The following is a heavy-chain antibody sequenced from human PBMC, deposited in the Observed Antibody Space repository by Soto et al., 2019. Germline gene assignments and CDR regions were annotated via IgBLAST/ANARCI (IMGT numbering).Heavy chain of an antibody. CDR3: AKDRVCSSGVCYFDY. J-gene: IGHJ4*02. CDR2: ISSSGGST. V-gene: IGHV3-23*01. D-gene: IGHD2-15*01. Sequence: EVQLLESGGGLVQPGGSLRLSCAASGFIFSNYAISWVRQAPGKGLEWVSVISSSGGSTYYADSVNGRFTISRDNSKNTLYLQMNSLRAEDTAVYYCAKDRVCSSGVCYFDYWGQGTLVTVSS. CDR1: GFIFSNYA.